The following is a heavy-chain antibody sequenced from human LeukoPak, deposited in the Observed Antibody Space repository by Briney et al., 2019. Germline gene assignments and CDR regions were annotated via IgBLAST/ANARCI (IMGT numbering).Heavy chain of an antibody. CDR1: GGSISPYY. Sequence: PSETLSLTCTVSGGSISPYYWSWIRQPPGKGLEWIGYISYSGSTDYNPSHKSRVSISLDTSKNQFSLKLNSVTAADTAVYYCTRDRRDGYNYVDYWGQGTLVTVSS. CDR2: ISYSGST. D-gene: IGHD5-24*01. J-gene: IGHJ4*02. V-gene: IGHV4-59*01. CDR3: TRDRRDGYNYVDY.